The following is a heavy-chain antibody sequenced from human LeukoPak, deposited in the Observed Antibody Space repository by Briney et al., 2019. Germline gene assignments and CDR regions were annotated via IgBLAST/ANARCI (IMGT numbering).Heavy chain of an antibody. CDR3: ARGTRRSSPFDY. Sequence: NPGGSLRLSCAASGFTFSDYYMSWIRQAPGKGLEWVSYISSSGSTIYYADSVKGRFTISRDNVKNSLYLQMNSLRVEDTAVYYCARGTRRSSPFDYWGQGTLVTVSS. V-gene: IGHV3-11*01. J-gene: IGHJ4*02. D-gene: IGHD6-6*01. CDR1: GFTFSDYY. CDR2: ISSSGSTI.